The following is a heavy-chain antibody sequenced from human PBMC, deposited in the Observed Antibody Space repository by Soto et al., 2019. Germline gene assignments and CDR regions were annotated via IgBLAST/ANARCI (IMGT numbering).Heavy chain of an antibody. CDR1: GGSISSGGYS. CDR2: IYHSGST. Sequence: PSETLSLTCAVSGGSISSGGYSWSWIRQPPGKGLEWIGYIYHSGSTYYNPSLKSRVTISVDRSKNQFSLKLSSVTAADTAVYYCARAGGYDFWSGYYTFFDYWGRGTLVTVSS. CDR3: ARAGGYDFWSGYYTFFDY. D-gene: IGHD3-3*01. V-gene: IGHV4-30-2*01. J-gene: IGHJ4*02.